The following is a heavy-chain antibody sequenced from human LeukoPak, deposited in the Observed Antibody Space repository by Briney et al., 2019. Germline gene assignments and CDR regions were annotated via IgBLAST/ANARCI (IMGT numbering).Heavy chain of an antibody. J-gene: IGHJ4*02. CDR2: ISYDGSNK. CDR3: ARDLPYYDFWSGYYTQSYFDY. Sequence: PGGSLRLSCAASGFTFSSYAMHWVRQAPGKGLEWVAVISYDGSNKYYADSVKGRFTISRDNAKNSLYLQMNSLRAEDTAVYYCARDLPYYDFWSGYYTQSYFDYWGQGTLVTVSS. CDR1: GFTFSSYA. D-gene: IGHD3-3*01. V-gene: IGHV3-30-3*01.